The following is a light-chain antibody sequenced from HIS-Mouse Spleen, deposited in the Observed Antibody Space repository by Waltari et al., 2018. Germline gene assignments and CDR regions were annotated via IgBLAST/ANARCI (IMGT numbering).Light chain of an antibody. J-gene: IGLJ2*01. CDR3: SSYTSSSTEV. V-gene: IGLV2-14*03. CDR2: DVS. Sequence: QSALTQPASVSGSPGQSITISCTGTSSDVGGYNYVSWYQQHPGQAPNLLIYDVSNRPSGVSNRFSGSKSGNTASLTISGLQAEDEADYYCSSYTSSSTEVFGGGTKLTVL. CDR1: SSDVGGYNY.